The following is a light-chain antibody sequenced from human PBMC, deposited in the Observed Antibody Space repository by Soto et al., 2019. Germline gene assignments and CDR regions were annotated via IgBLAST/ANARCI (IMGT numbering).Light chain of an antibody. CDR3: QQYGSSPIT. CDR1: QSVSSSY. Sequence: EIVMTQSPATLSVSPGERATLSCRASQSVSSSYLAWYQQKPGQAPRLLIYAASSRATGIPDRFSGSGSATDFTLTISRLEPEDFALYYCQQYGSSPITFGQGTRLEI. CDR2: AAS. J-gene: IGKJ5*01. V-gene: IGKV3-20*01.